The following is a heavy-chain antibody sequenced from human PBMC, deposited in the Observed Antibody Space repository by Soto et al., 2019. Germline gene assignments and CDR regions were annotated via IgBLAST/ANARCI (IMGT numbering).Heavy chain of an antibody. V-gene: IGHV4-34*01. CDR3: ARGLSSPLYGDPHVDS. CDR1: GGSFSGYY. CDR2: INHSGGT. J-gene: IGHJ4*02. D-gene: IGHD4-17*01. Sequence: QVQLQQWGAGLLKPSETLSLTCAVYGGSFSGYYWNWIRQHPGKGLEWIGEINHSGGTNYNPSLKSRVIISGDTSNNQSSLNLNSVTAADTAVYYCARGLSSPLYGDPHVDSWGQGRLFTISS.